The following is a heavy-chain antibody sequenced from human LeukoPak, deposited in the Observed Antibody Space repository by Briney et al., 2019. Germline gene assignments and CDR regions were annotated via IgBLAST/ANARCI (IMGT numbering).Heavy chain of an antibody. D-gene: IGHD5-24*01. V-gene: IGHV3-23*01. J-gene: IGHJ4*02. CDR3: AKALGWLQPGDY. Sequence: GGSLILSCAASGFSFSTYAMSWVRQAPGKGLEWVSAISISGGSTYYADSVKGRFTISRDNSKNTLYLQMNSLRAEDTAVYYCAKALGWLQPGDYWGQGTLVTVSS. CDR1: GFSFSTYA. CDR2: ISISGGST.